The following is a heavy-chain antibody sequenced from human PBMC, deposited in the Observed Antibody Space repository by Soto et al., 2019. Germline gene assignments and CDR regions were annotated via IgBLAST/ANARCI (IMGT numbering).Heavy chain of an antibody. D-gene: IGHD3-16*02. J-gene: IGHJ4*02. CDR3: ASSYDYIWGSYPN. CDR1: GFTFSDYY. Sequence: PGGSLRLSCAASGFTFSDYYMSWIRQAPGKGLEWVSYISSSGSTIYYADSVKGRFTISRDNAKNSLYLQMNSLRAEDTAVYYCASSYDYIWGSYPNWGQGTLVTVSS. CDR2: ISSSGSTI. V-gene: IGHV3-11*01.